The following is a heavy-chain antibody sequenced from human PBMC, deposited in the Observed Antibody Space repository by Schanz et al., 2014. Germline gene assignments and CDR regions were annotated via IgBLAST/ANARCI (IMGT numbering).Heavy chain of an antibody. CDR2: ICSSGNTI. D-gene: IGHD1-26*01. CDR3: ARDGDRFYHNYYTGV. CDR1: GFTFSDHY. V-gene: IGHV3-11*04. Sequence: VQLVESGGGLVQPGGSLRLSCAASGFTFSDHYMDWVRQAPGKGLEWVSYICSSGNTIYYADSVKGRFTISRDNAKNSLYLHMNTLGAEDTAVYYCARDGDRFYHNYYTGVWGQGTLVTISS. J-gene: IGHJ3*01.